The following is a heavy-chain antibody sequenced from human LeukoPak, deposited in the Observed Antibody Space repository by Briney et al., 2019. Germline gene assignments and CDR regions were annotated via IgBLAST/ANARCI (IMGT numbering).Heavy chain of an antibody. CDR2: ISAYDGNT. CDR1: GYTFTNYG. D-gene: IGHD2-2*01. CDR3: ASGCSSTSCSYDY. J-gene: IGHJ4*02. V-gene: IGHV1-18*01. Sequence: ASVKVSCKASGYTFTNYGISWVRQAPGQGLEWMGWISAYDGNTKYAQKLQGRVTMTTDTSTSTAYMELRSLRSDDTAVYYCASGCSSTSCSYDYWGQGTLVTVSS.